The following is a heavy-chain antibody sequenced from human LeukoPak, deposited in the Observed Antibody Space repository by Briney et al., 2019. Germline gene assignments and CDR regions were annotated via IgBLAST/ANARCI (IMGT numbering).Heavy chain of an antibody. V-gene: IGHV3-30*18. CDR1: GFTFSSYG. D-gene: IGHD2-21*02. J-gene: IGHJ4*02. Sequence: GGSLRLSCSASGFTFSSYGMHWVRQAPGKGLEWVAVISYDGSNKYYADSVKGRFTISRDNSKNTLYLQMNSLRAEDTAVYYCAKDSRTAMAPHFDYWGQGTLVTVSS. CDR3: AKDSRTAMAPHFDY. CDR2: ISYDGSNK.